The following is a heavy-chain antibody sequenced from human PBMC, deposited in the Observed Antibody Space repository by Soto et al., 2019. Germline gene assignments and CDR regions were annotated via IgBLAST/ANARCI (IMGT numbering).Heavy chain of an antibody. CDR1: GGSISSYY. CDR3: ARDFKNSDAFDI. V-gene: IGHV4-59*01. J-gene: IGHJ3*02. CDR2: IYYSGST. Sequence: PXESLCRTGPVSGGSISSYYWSWIRQPPGKGLEWIGYIYYSGSTNYNTSLKSRVTISVDTSKNQFSLKLSSVTAAATAVYYCARDFKNSDAFDIWGQGTMVTVSS.